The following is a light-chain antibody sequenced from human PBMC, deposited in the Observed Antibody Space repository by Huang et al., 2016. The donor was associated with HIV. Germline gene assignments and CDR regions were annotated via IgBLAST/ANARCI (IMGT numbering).Light chain of an antibody. J-gene: IGKJ4*01. Sequence: DIQMTQSPSSLSASVGDRISITCRASQTISTFLNWYQQKPWKAPKLLIYAASNLQSGVSSRFSGTGSGTLFTLTVTGLLPDDFATYFCQQTSSVPLTFGGGTKVEMK. V-gene: IGKV1-39*01. CDR3: QQTSSVPLT. CDR2: AAS. CDR1: QTISTF.